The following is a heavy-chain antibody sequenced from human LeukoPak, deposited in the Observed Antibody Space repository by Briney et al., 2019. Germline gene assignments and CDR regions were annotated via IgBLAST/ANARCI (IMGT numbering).Heavy chain of an antibody. CDR2: ISRTSSYI. Sequence: GGSLRLSCAAAGFSFSTYSMNWVRQTPGKGLEWVTSISRTSSYIYYADSVKGRFTLSRDNGKNSLYLQMNSLRAEDTAVYYCARGGMGANSQEYFYYGMDVWGQGTTVTVSS. CDR3: ARGGMGANSQEYFYYGMDV. V-gene: IGHV3-21*01. CDR1: GFSFSTYS. J-gene: IGHJ6*02. D-gene: IGHD2-8*01.